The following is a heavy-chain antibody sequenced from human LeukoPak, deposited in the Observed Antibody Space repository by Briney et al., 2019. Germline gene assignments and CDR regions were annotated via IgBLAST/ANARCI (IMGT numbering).Heavy chain of an antibody. V-gene: IGHV4-39*07. CDR2: IYYSGST. CDR3: ATGRRDGYKKDAFDI. Sequence: PSETLSLTCTVSGGSISSSSYYWGWIRQPPGKGLEWIGSIYYSGSTYYNPSLKSRFTISVDTSKNQFSLKLSSVTAADTAVYYCATGRRDGYKKDAFDIWGQGTMVTVSS. J-gene: IGHJ3*02. CDR1: GGSISSSSYY. D-gene: IGHD5-24*01.